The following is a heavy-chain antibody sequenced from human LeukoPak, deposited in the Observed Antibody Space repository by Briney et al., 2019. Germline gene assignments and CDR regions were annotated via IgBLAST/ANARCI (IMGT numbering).Heavy chain of an antibody. CDR2: IRYDGSNK. CDR3: ARDGYSSGYLKALDY. V-gene: IGHV3-30*02. CDR1: GFTFSSYG. D-gene: IGHD5-18*01. J-gene: IGHJ4*02. Sequence: GGSLRLSCAASGFTFSSYGMHWVRQAPGKGLEWVAFIRYDGSNKYYADSVKGRFTISRDNSKNTLYLQMNSLRAEDTAVYYCARDGYSSGYLKALDYWGQGTQLTVSS.